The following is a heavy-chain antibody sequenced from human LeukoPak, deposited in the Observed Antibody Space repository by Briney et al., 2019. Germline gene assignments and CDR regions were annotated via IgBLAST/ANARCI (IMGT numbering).Heavy chain of an antibody. J-gene: IGHJ4*02. Sequence: GRSLRPSCAAAGFTFSSYGMHWVRQAPGKGREWVAVISYDGSNKYYADSVKSRFTISRDNSQNTLYLQMTSLRAEDTAVYYCARDTLGDNNFDYWGQGTLVTVSS. CDR3: ARDTLGDNNFDY. D-gene: IGHD4-17*01. CDR1: GFTFSSYG. CDR2: ISYDGSNK. V-gene: IGHV3-30*19.